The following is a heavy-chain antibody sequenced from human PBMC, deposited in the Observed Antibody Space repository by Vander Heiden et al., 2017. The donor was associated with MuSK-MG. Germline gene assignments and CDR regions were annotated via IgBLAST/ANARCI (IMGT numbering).Heavy chain of an antibody. Sequence: EVQLLESGGGLVQPGGSLRLSCAASGFTFSSDAMSWVRQAPGKGLEWVSAISGSGGSTYYADSVKGRFTISRDNSKNTLYLQMNSLRAEDTAVYYCAKYYGGNSRAYDAFDIWGQGTMVTVSS. D-gene: IGHD4-17*01. CDR1: GFTFSSDA. V-gene: IGHV3-23*01. J-gene: IGHJ3*02. CDR2: ISGSGGST. CDR3: AKYYGGNSRAYDAFDI.